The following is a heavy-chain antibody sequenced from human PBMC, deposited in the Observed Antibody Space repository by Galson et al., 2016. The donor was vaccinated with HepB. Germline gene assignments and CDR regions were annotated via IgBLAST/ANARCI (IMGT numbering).Heavy chain of an antibody. J-gene: IGHJ4*02. CDR1: GDRFATYW. CDR3: ARQFKDSFDY. V-gene: IGHV5-51*01. CDR2: IYPGDYDT. Sequence: QSGAEVKKPGESLKISCKDSGDRFATYWIAWMRQMPGKGLEWMGIIYPGDYDTRYSPSFEGQVTISADKSISTAYVQWSSLKASDTAMYYCARQFKDSFDYWDQGTLVTVSS.